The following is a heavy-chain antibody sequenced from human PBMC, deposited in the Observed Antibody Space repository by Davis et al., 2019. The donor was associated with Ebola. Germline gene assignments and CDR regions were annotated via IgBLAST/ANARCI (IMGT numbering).Heavy chain of an antibody. Sequence: GESLKIPCAASGFTFSDYYMNWIRQAPGKGLECISYISSSGSSIYYADSVKGRFTISRDNAKNSLYLQMNGLRAEDTAVYYCVRDYGRGWSSFYYYMDVWGKGTTVTVSS. CDR1: GFTFSDYY. V-gene: IGHV3-11*04. CDR3: VRDYGRGWSSFYYYMDV. D-gene: IGHD3-10*01. CDR2: ISSSGSSI. J-gene: IGHJ6*03.